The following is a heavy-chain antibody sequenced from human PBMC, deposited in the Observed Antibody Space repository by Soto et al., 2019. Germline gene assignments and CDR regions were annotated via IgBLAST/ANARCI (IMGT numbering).Heavy chain of an antibody. V-gene: IGHV6-1*01. CDR1: GDGVSSNSAA. CDR3: ARALRPDSSGWYREYYGRGV. CDR2: TYYRSKWYN. Sequence: QTLSLTRAISGDGVSSNSAAWNWIRQSPSRGLEWLGRTYYRSKWYNDYAVSVKSRITINPDTSKNQFSLQLKSVTPEDTAVYYCARALRPDSSGWYREYYGRGVWRQGSTVTVSS. D-gene: IGHD6-19*01. J-gene: IGHJ6*02.